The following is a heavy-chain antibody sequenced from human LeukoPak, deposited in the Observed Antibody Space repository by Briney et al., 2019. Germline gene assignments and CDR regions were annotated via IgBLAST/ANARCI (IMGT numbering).Heavy chain of an antibody. D-gene: IGHD3-10*02. V-gene: IGHV4-31*03. Sequence: SETLSLTCTVSGGSISSGGYYWSWIRQRPGTGLEWIGYIYYSGSTYYNPSLKGRVTISVDTSKNQFSLKLSSVTAADTAVFYWARDHVFRVSYWGQGTLVTVSS. CDR3: ARDHVFRVSY. CDR2: IYYSGST. CDR1: GGSISSGGYY. J-gene: IGHJ4*02.